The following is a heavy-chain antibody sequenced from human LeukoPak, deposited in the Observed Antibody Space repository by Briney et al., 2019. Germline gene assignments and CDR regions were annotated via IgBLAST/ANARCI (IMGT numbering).Heavy chain of an antibody. V-gene: IGHV3-23*01. CDR1: GFTFTTYA. CDR3: ARAYSSSWYYYY. J-gene: IGHJ4*02. Sequence: TGGSLRLSCAASGFTFTTYAMRWVRQAPGKGLEWVSSIGRRGATYYADSVKGRFTVSRDTSKNTVYLQMNSLRADDTAVYYCARAYSSSWYYYYWGQGTLVTVSS. D-gene: IGHD6-13*01. CDR2: IGRRGAT.